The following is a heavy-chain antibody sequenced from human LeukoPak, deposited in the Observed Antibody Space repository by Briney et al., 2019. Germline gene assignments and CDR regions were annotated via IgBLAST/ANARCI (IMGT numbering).Heavy chain of an antibody. CDR1: GDSISSGDYY. V-gene: IGHV4-61*02. Sequence: SETLSLTCTVSGDSISSGDYYWSWIRQPAGKGLEWIGRISSSGSTDYNPSLESRVTISVDTSKNQFSLKLSSVTAADTAVYYCAREADRWFDPWGQGTLVTVSS. CDR2: ISSSGST. J-gene: IGHJ5*02. CDR3: AREADRWFDP.